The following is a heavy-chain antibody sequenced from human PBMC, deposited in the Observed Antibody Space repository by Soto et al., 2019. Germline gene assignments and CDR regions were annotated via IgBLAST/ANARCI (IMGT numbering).Heavy chain of an antibody. J-gene: IGHJ5*02. D-gene: IGHD2-15*01. V-gene: IGHV3-49*03. CDR3: TRASTPNRYCSGGSCYLAANWFDP. Sequence: GGSLRLSCTASGFTFGDYAMSWFRQAPGKGLEWVGFIRSKAYGGTTEYAASVKGRFTISRDDSKSIAYLQMNSLKTEDTAVYYCTRASTPNRYCSGGSCYLAANWFDPWGQGTLVTVSS. CDR2: IRSKAYGGTT. CDR1: GFTFGDYA.